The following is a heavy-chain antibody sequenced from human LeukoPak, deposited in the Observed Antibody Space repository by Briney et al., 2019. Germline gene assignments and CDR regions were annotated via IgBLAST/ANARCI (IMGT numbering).Heavy chain of an antibody. CDR3: ARRPYSGSYYVDY. Sequence: GGSLRLSCAASGFTFSNYAMHSVRQAPGKGLEYVSAISSNGHSTDYAISVKGRFTISRDNSKNTLYLQMGSVGAEDMAVYYCARRPYSGSYYVDYWGQGTLVTVSS. CDR2: ISSNGHST. D-gene: IGHD1-26*01. CDR1: GFTFSNYA. J-gene: IGHJ4*02. V-gene: IGHV3-64*01.